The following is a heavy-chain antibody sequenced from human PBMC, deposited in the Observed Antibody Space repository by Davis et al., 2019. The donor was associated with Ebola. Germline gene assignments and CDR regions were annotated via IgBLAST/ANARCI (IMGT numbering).Heavy chain of an antibody. V-gene: IGHV3-7*01. CDR1: EFTLSSSR. Sequence: PAGSLRLSCVVSEFTLSSSRMSWVRQAPGKGLEWVANIKDDGSEKYSQESVKGRFTISRDNAKDSVYLQMNSLRDEDTAQYYCARDAGDGSGNWFFDFRGRGALVTVSS. J-gene: IGHJ2*01. CDR2: IKDDGSEK. CDR3: ARDAGDGSGNWFFDF. D-gene: IGHD5-24*01.